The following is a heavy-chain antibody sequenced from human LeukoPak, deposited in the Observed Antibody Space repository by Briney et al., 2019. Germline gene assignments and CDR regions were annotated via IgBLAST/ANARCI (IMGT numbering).Heavy chain of an antibody. CDR1: GGTFSSYA. V-gene: IGHV1-69*04. CDR3: ARDSMGVYGMDV. D-gene: IGHD2-2*01. J-gene: IGHJ6*02. CDR2: IIPILGIA. Sequence: SVKVSCKASGGTFSSYAISWVRQAPGQGLEWMGRIIPILGIANYAQKFQGRVTITADKSTSTAYVELSSLRSEDTAVYYCARDSMGVYGMDVWGQGTTVTVSS.